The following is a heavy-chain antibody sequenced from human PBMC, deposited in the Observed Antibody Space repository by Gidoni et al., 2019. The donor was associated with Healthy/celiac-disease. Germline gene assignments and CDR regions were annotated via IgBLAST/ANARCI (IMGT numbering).Heavy chain of an antibody. CDR1: GFTFSTYG. CDR2: ISYDGRNK. CDR3: AKEVGDY. Sequence: QVQLVESGGGVVQPGRSLRLSCAASGFTFSTYGMHWVRQAPGKGLEGVAVISYDGRNKHYADSVKGRFTISRDNSKNTLYLQMNSLRAEDTAVYYCAKEVGDYWGQGTLVTVSS. V-gene: IGHV3-30*18. J-gene: IGHJ4*02.